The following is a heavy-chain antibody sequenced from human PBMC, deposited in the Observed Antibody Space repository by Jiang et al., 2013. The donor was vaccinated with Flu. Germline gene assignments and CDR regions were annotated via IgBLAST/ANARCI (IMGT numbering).Heavy chain of an antibody. V-gene: IGHV2-5*02. CDR1: GFSLSSSGVG. CDR2: IYWDDDK. CDR3: ARRVGLGVGSSWDGGAFDI. J-gene: IGHJ3*02. Sequence: PTQTLTLTCTLSGFSLSSSGVGVGWIRQPPGKALEWLALIYWDDDKRYNPSLKSRLTMIKDTSKSQAVLIMTNMDPVDTATYYCARRVGLGVGSSWDGGAFDIWGQGTVVTVSA. D-gene: IGHD6-13*01.